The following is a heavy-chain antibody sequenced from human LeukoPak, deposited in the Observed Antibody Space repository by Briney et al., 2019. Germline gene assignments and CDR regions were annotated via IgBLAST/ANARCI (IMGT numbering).Heavy chain of an antibody. CDR3: ATSRYCSNGVCPFDY. J-gene: IGHJ4*02. D-gene: IGHD2-8*01. CDR2: SPNTGYI. V-gene: IGHV1-8*01. Sequence: SPNTGYIYYARKFQGRMTMATNTATRTVYMELSSLRSEDTAVYYCATSRYCSNGVCPFDYWGQGTLVTVSS.